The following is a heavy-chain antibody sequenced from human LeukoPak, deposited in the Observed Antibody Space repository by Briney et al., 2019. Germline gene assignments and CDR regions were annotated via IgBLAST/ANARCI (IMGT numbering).Heavy chain of an antibody. CDR3: AKGDSASYARGDAFDI. J-gene: IGHJ3*02. CDR2: TSGSGGYT. V-gene: IGHV3-23*01. CDR1: GFTFSSYE. Sequence: PGGSLRLSCAASGFTFSSYEMNWVRQAPGKGLEWVSTTSGSGGYTFYADSVKGRFTISRDNSKKTLYLQMTSLRPEDTAVYYCAKGDSASYARGDAFDIWGQGTMVTVSS. D-gene: IGHD6-19*01.